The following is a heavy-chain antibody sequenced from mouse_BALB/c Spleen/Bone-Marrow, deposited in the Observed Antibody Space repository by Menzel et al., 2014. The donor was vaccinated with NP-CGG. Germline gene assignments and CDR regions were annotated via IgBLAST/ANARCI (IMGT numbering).Heavy chain of an antibody. CDR2: INPYNDGT. D-gene: IGHD2-1*01. Sequence: VQLQQSGPELVKPGASVKMSCKASVYTFTNCVIHWVKQKPGQGLEWIGYINPYNDGTKYNEKFRGKATLTSDKSSSTAYMELSSLTSEDSAVYYCARGGGNFFPPMDYWGQGTSVTVSS. CDR3: ARGGGNFFPPMDY. J-gene: IGHJ4*01. V-gene: IGHV1-14*01. CDR1: VYTFTNCV.